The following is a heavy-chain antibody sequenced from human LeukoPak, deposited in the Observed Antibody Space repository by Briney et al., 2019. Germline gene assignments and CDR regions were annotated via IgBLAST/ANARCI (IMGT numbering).Heavy chain of an antibody. J-gene: IGHJ5*02. Sequence: GESLKISCKGSGYTFTSYDINWVRQATGQGLEWMGWMNPNSGNTGYAQKFQGRVTITRNTSIGTAYMELSSLRSEDTAVYYCARSGITTVTHANNWFDPWGQGTLVTVSS. V-gene: IGHV1-8*03. D-gene: IGHD4-17*01. CDR3: ARSGITTVTHANNWFDP. CDR1: GYTFTSYD. CDR2: MNPNSGNT.